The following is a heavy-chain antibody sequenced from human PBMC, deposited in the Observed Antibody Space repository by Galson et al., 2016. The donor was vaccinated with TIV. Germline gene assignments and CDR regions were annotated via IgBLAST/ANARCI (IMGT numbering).Heavy chain of an antibody. Sequence: LTCNVSGGSISNGGYYWSWIRQHPGKGLEWIGNIYYSGSTYYNPSLKSRVTMSVDKSQNQFSLNLRSVTAADTAVYYCARWADSGSYYDYFQHWGQGTLVTVSS. CDR1: GGSISNGGYY. V-gene: IGHV4-31*03. D-gene: IGHD1-26*01. CDR3: ARWADSGSYYDYFQH. J-gene: IGHJ1*01. CDR2: IYYSGST.